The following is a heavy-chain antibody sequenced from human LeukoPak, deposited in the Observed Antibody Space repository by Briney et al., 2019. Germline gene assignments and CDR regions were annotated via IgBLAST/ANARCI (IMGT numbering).Heavy chain of an antibody. D-gene: IGHD3-10*01. Sequence: GGSLRLSCAASGFSFDDFAMHWVRQAPGKGLEWASGITWNGGTIDYADSVKGRFTISRDNAKNSLYLQMNSLRAEDTALYYCATRYASGPIADYWGQGTLVTVSS. CDR2: ITWNGGTI. V-gene: IGHV3-9*01. J-gene: IGHJ4*02. CDR1: GFSFDDFA. CDR3: ATRYASGPIADY.